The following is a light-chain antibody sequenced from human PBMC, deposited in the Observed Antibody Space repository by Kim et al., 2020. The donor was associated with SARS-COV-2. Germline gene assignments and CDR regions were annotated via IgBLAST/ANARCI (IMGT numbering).Light chain of an antibody. V-gene: IGLV3-1*01. CDR3: QAWDSSTAV. J-gene: IGLJ1*01. CDR2: QDS. Sequence: SYELTQPPSGSVSPGQTASITCSGDKLGDKYACWYQQKPGQSPVLVIYQDSKRPSGIPERFSGSNSGNTATLTISGTQAMDEADYYCQAWDSSTAVFGTG. CDR1: KLGDKY.